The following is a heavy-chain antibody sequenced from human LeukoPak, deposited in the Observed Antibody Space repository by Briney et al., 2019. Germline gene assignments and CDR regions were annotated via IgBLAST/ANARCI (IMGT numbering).Heavy chain of an antibody. CDR2: ISWNSGII. Sequence: GGSLRLPCAASGFTFDDSAMHWVRQVPGKGLEWVSGISWNSGIIDYADSVKGRFTISRDNAKNSLYLQMNNLRPDDTAFYYCAKAQPYYSDSSGYFQHWGQGTLVTVSS. CDR3: AKAQPYYSDSSGYFQH. CDR1: GFTFDDSA. D-gene: IGHD3-22*01. J-gene: IGHJ1*01. V-gene: IGHV3-9*01.